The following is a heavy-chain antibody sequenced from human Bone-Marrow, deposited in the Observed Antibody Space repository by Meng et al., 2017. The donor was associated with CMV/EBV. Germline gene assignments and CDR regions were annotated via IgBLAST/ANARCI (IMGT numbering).Heavy chain of an antibody. D-gene: IGHD5-12*01. Sequence: GESLKISCAVSGFTFSNYNMNWVRQAPGKGLEWVSSTSSSSSYIYYADSVKGRFTISRDNAKNSLFLQMNSLRAEDTAVYYCAREVAPTKGYGMDVWGQGTTVTVSS. J-gene: IGHJ6*02. V-gene: IGHV3-21*06. CDR3: AREVAPTKGYGMDV. CDR2: TSSSSSYI. CDR1: GFTFSNYN.